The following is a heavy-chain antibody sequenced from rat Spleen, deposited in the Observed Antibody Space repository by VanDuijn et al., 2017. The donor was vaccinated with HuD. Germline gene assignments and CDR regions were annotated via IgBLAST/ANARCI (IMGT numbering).Heavy chain of an antibody. Sequence: EVHLVESGGDLVQPGRSLKLSCAASGFTFRNYGMAWVRQAPTKGLEWVASITNTGGSTYYPDSVKGRFTISRDNAQNTLYLQMSKLGSEDTAIYYCAREELGVRDWGQGIMVTVSS. J-gene: IGHJ2*01. D-gene: IGHD4-3*01. CDR2: ITNTGGST. V-gene: IGHV5S13*01. CDR3: AREELGVRD. CDR1: GFTFRNYG.